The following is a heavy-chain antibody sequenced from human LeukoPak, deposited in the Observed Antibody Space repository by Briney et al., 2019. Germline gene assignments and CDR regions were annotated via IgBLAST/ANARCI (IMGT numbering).Heavy chain of an antibody. CDR1: GGSISSGGYY. Sequence: SETLSLTCTVSGGSISSGGYYWSWIRQHPGKGLEWIGFIVCSGSMYYNPSHKSRVTISVDTSKKQFSLKLSSVTAADTAVYYCARVLPEIAAAGTGNYFDCWGQGTLVTLFS. V-gene: IGHV4-31*03. D-gene: IGHD6-13*01. CDR3: ARVLPEIAAAGTGNYFDC. J-gene: IGHJ4*02. CDR2: IVCSGSM.